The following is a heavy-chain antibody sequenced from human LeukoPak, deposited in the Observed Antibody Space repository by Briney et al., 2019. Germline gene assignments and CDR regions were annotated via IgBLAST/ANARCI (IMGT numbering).Heavy chain of an antibody. CDR2: INTNTGNP. Sequence: ASVKVSCKASGYTFTSYAMNWVRQAPGQGLEWMGWINTNTGNPTYAQGFTGRFVFSLDTSVSTAYLQISSLTAEDTAVYYCARVKRLLAQHDAFDIWGQGTMVTVSS. CDR3: ARVKRLLAQHDAFDI. CDR1: GYTFTSYA. V-gene: IGHV7-4-1*02. J-gene: IGHJ3*02. D-gene: IGHD3-16*01.